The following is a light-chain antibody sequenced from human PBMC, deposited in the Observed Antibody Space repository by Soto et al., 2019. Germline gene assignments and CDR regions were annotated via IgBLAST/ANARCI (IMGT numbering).Light chain of an antibody. CDR3: LMYNSAPWT. V-gene: IGKV1-27*01. CDR2: AAS. Sequence: DIQMTQSPSSLSASVGDRVTITCRASQGISNYLAWYHQKPGKVPKLLIYAASPLQSGVPSRFSVSVSGTYFTLTLRSLQPEDVATYYCLMYNSAPWTFGQRSKIEIK. J-gene: IGKJ1*01. CDR1: QGISNY.